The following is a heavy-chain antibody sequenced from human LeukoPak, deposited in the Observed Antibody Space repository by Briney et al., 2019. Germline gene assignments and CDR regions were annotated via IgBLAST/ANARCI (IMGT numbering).Heavy chain of an antibody. D-gene: IGHD6-13*01. CDR3: AGVGIAEFDY. J-gene: IGHJ4*02. V-gene: IGHV4-59*10. CDR1: GGSFSGYY. CDR2: IYTSGST. Sequence: SETLSLTCAVYGGSFSGYYWSWIRQPAGKGLEWIGRIYTSGSTNYNPSLKSRVTMSVDTSKNQFSLKLSSVTAADTAVYYCAGVGIAEFDYWGQGTLVTVSS.